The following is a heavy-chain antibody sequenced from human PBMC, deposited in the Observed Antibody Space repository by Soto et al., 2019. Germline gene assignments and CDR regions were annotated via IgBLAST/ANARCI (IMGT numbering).Heavy chain of an antibody. J-gene: IGHJ6*02. Sequence: QVLESGGNSVQPGGSLRLSCAASGFTFGTYTMSWVRLAPGKGLEWVSAISATGDSTYYADSVKGRFTISRDNSKNTLYVQMDSLRVEATALYCVTHWGGATVLRGLAVWGHGTTVTVSS. CDR3: THWGGATVLRGLAV. D-gene: IGHD3-10*01. V-gene: IGHV3-23*01. CDR1: GFTFGTYT. CDR2: ISATGDST.